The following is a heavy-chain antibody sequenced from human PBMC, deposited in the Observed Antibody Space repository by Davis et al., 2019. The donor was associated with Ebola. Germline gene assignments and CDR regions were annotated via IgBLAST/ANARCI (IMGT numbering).Heavy chain of an antibody. Sequence: PSETLSLTCTVSGGSVTSFYWGWFRQSPGKGLEWIGYIHYRGNTKDNPSLQSRVTMSVDTSKNQFSLNLKSVTAFDSAIYYCVRAVGPCSTSSCLTWFGPWGQGIVVTVSS. V-gene: IGHV4-59*02. J-gene: IGHJ5*02. CDR2: IHYRGNT. CDR1: GGSVTSFY. CDR3: VRAVGPCSTSSCLTWFGP. D-gene: IGHD2-2*01.